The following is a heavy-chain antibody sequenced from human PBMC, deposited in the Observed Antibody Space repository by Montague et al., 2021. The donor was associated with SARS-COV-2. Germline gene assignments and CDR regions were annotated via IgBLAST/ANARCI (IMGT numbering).Heavy chain of an antibody. CDR2: INHSGST. CDR1: GGSFSGYY. CDR3: ARVRYYGSGTSLGMDV. J-gene: IGHJ6*02. D-gene: IGHD3-10*01. Sequence: SETLSLTCAVYGGSFSGYYWSRIRQPPGKGLEWIGEINHSGSTNYNPSLKGRVTISVDTSKNQFSLKLSSVTAADTAVYYCARVRYYGSGTSLGMDVWGQGTTVTVSS. V-gene: IGHV4-34*01.